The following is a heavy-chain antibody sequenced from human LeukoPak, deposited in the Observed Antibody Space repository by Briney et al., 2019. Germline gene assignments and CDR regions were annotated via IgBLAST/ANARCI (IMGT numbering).Heavy chain of an antibody. J-gene: IGHJ4*02. Sequence: SVTVSCKASGGTFSSYAISWVRQAPGQGLEWMGRIIPILGIANYAQKFQGRVTITADKSTSTAYMELSSLRSEDTAVYYCASELWFGELLEPENYFDYWGQGPLVTVSS. D-gene: IGHD3-10*01. V-gene: IGHV1-69*04. CDR1: GGTFSSYA. CDR2: IIPILGIA. CDR3: ASELWFGELLEPENYFDY.